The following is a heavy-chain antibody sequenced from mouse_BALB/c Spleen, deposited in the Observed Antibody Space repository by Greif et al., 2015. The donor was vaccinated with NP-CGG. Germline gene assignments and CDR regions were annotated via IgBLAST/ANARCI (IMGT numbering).Heavy chain of an antibody. CDR3: TRWGLGPYAMDY. CDR1: GYTFTDYE. Sequence: VQLVESGAELVRPGASVTLSCKASGYTFTDYEMHWVKQTPVHGLEWIGAIDPETGGTAYNQRFKGKATLTADKSSSTAYMELRSLTSEDSAVYYCTRWGLGPYAMDYWGQGTSVTVSS. CDR2: IDPETGGT. V-gene: IGHV1-15*01. J-gene: IGHJ4*01. D-gene: IGHD4-1*01.